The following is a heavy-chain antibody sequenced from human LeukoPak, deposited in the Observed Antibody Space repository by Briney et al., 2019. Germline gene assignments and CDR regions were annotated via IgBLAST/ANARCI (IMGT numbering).Heavy chain of an antibody. D-gene: IGHD3-10*01. J-gene: IGHJ4*02. Sequence: GGSLRLSCAASEFTFSSYAMHWVRQAPDKGLEWVAFIRYDGSNTYYADSVKGRFTISRDNAKNSLYLQMNSLRAEDTAVYYCARDLVVRGIFDYWGQGTLVTVSS. CDR3: ARDLVVRGIFDY. CDR1: EFTFSSYA. V-gene: IGHV3-30*02. CDR2: IRYDGSNT.